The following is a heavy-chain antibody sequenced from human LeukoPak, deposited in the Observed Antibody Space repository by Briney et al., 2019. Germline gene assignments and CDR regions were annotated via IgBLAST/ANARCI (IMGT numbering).Heavy chain of an antibody. J-gene: IGHJ6*02. Sequence: PGGSLRLSCGVSGFIFDDHGMSWVRQVPGKGLEWVSGIDWNGGNTLYPDSVKGRFTVPRDNAKTSLYLQLNSLRVEDTALYHCAKWDTATYDTSGPLGLDVWGQGTMVTVSS. CDR2: IDWNGGNT. CDR1: GFIFDDHG. V-gene: IGHV3-20*01. D-gene: IGHD3-22*01. CDR3: AKWDTATYDTSGPLGLDV.